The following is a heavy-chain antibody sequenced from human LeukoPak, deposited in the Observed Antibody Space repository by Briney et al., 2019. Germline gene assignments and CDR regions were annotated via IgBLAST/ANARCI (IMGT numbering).Heavy chain of an antibody. CDR1: GFTVRSNY. V-gene: IGHV3-66*01. J-gene: IGHJ4*02. Sequence: PGGSLRLSCAASGFTVRSNYMSWVRQAPGKGLEWVSVIYSGGSTYHADSVKGRFTTSRDNSKNTLYLQMNSLRAEDTAMYYCARGRGDGYNYFDYWGQGTLVTVSS. D-gene: IGHD5-24*01. CDR2: IYSGGST. CDR3: ARGRGDGYNYFDY.